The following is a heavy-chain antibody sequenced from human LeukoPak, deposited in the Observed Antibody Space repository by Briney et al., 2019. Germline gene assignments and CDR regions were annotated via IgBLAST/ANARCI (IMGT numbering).Heavy chain of an antibody. J-gene: IGHJ4*02. CDR3: ARGTMVRGVIDYFDY. V-gene: IGHV4-34*01. D-gene: IGHD3-10*01. CDR2: INHSGST. CDR1: GGSFSGYY. Sequence: SETLSLTCAVYGGSFSGYYWSWIRQPPGKGLEWIGEINHSGSTNYNPSLKSRVTMSVDTSKNQFSLKLSSVTAADTAVYYCARGTMVRGVIDYFDYWGQGTLVTVSS.